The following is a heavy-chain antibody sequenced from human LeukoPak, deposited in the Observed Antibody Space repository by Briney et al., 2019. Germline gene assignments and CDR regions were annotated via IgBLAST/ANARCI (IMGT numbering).Heavy chain of an antibody. CDR2: IYTSGST. D-gene: IGHD4-17*01. V-gene: IGHV4-4*07. CDR3: ARAPTVTFFDY. J-gene: IGHJ4*02. CDR1: CGSLNRYY. Sequence: SENPSPTRTVSCGSLNRYYRGWVRETAREGLEWIGRIYTSGSTNYNPSLKSRVTMSVDTSKNQFSLKLSSVTAADTAVYYCARAPTVTFFDYWGQGTLVTVSS.